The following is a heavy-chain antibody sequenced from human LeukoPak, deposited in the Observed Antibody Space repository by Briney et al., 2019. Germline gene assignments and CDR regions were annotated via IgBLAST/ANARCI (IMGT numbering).Heavy chain of an antibody. D-gene: IGHD3-10*01. Sequence: GGSLRLSCAASGFTFSSYWMSWVRQARGKGLEWVANIKQDGSEKYYVDSVKGRFTISRDNAKNSLYLQMNSLRAEDTAVYYCARVGLWFGYDVWFDPWGQGTLVTVSS. J-gene: IGHJ5*02. CDR2: IKQDGSEK. CDR1: GFTFSSYW. V-gene: IGHV3-7*03. CDR3: ARVGLWFGYDVWFDP.